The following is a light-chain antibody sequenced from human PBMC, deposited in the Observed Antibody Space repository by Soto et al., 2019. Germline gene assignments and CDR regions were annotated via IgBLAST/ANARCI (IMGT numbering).Light chain of an antibody. CDR2: GAS. CDR1: RVGSNN. CDR3: QQYEQSPLT. Sequence: VITQSPDTRSESQGERASLSCTTKRVGSNNLAWYQQKPGQAPRLLIYGASSRATGIPARFSGSGSGTHFTLTISSLQPEDFALYYCQQYEQSPLTFGEGTKVDIK. J-gene: IGKJ1*01. V-gene: IGKV3D-15*01.